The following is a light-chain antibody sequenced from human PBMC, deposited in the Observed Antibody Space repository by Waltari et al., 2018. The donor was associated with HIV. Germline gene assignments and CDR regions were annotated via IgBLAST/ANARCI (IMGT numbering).Light chain of an antibody. CDR3: SSYAGSNSWV. Sequence: QSALTQPPSASGSPGQSVTIPCTGTSSDIGGYNYVTWYQQYPGKAPKVMIHEVNKRPSGVPDRVSGSKSGNTASLTVSGLQAEDEAYYYCSSYAGSNSWVFGGGTKLTVL. CDR1: SSDIGGYNY. J-gene: IGLJ3*02. CDR2: EVN. V-gene: IGLV2-8*01.